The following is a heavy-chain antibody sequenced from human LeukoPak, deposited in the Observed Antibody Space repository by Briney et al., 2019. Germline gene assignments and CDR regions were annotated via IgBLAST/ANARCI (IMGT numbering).Heavy chain of an antibody. D-gene: IGHD3-3*01. CDR1: GYTFTSYY. CDR2: INPSGGST. Sequence: ASVKVSCKASGYTFTSYYMHWVRQAPGQGLEWMGIINPSGGSTSYAQKFQGRVTMTRDMSTSTVYMELSSLRSEDTAVYYCARVPSPESGYQGTRLFDYWGQGTLVTVSS. V-gene: IGHV1-46*01. CDR3: ARVPSPESGYQGTRLFDY. J-gene: IGHJ4*02.